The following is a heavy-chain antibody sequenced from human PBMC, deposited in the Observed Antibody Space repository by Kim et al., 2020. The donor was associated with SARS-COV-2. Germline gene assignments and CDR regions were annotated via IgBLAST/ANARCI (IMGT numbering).Heavy chain of an antibody. CDR1: GGTFSSYA. CDR2: IIPIFGTA. CDR3: ARNRILEYQLLSNVDRDYYYGMDV. Sequence: SVKVSCKASGGTFSSYAISWVRQAPGQGLEWMGGIIPIFGTANYAQKFQGRVTITADESTSTAYMELSSLRSEDTAVYYCARNRILEYQLLSNVDRDYYYGMDVWGQGTTVTVSS. J-gene: IGHJ6*02. D-gene: IGHD2-2*01. V-gene: IGHV1-69*13.